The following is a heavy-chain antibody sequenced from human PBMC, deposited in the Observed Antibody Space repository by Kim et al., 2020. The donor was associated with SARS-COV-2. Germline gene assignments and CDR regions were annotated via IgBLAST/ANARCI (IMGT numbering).Heavy chain of an antibody. J-gene: IGHJ4*02. CDR3: TTADRSILDY. CDR2: IKSNTAGGTT. D-gene: IGHD2-15*01. Sequence: GGSLRLSCAATGFTFSNGWMSWVRQAPGRGLEWVGRIKSNTAGGTTDFAAPVKSRFTISRDDSKNTWYLLMNSLKTEDTAVYYCTTADRSILDYWGQGTLVTVSS. CDR1: GFTFSNGW. V-gene: IGHV3-15*01.